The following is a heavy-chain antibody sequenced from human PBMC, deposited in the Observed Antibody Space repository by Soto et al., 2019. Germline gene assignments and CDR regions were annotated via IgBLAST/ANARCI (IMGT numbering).Heavy chain of an antibody. D-gene: IGHD4-17*01. Sequence: QVQLVESGGGVVEPGGSLRLSCAASGLTFSSYGMHWVRQAPGKGLEWVAVISDDGNNKYYADSVKGRFTISRDNSENTLYLQMNSLRPEDTAVYYCAKLPYGAHPRCDYWGQGTLITVSS. CDR3: AKLPYGAHPRCDY. V-gene: IGHV3-30*18. CDR2: ISDDGNNK. J-gene: IGHJ4*02. CDR1: GLTFSSYG.